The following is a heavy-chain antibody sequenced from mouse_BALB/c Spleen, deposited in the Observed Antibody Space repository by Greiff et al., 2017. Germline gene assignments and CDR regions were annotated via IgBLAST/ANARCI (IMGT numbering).Heavy chain of an antibody. D-gene: IGHD2-4*01. CDR2: IDPYSGGT. V-gene: IGHV1S135*01. J-gene: IGHJ3*01. CDR3: ARGYDYWFAY. Sequence: EVKLMESGPELVKPGASVKVSCKASGYAFTSYNMYWVKQSHGKSLEWIGYIDPYSGGTSYNQKFKGKATLTVDKSSSTAYMHLNSLTSEDSAVYYCARGYDYWFAYWGQGTLVTVSA. CDR1: GYAFTSYN.